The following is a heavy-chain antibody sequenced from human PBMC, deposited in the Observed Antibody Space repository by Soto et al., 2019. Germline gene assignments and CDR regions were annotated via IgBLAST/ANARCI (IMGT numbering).Heavy chain of an antibody. J-gene: IGHJ5*02. V-gene: IGHV4-39*01. Sequence: SETLSLTCTVSGGSISDSGYYWGWIRQPPGKGLDFIGTVFYSGSTSYSPSLKSRVTISVDTSKNQFSLKVTSVTAADTAVYYCARLERVNYEHWFDPWGQGTLVTVSS. D-gene: IGHD3-16*01. CDR3: ARLERVNYEHWFDP. CDR1: GGSISDSGYY. CDR2: VFYSGST.